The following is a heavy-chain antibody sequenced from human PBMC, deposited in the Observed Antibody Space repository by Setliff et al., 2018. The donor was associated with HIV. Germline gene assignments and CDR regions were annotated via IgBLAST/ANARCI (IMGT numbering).Heavy chain of an antibody. Sequence: SVKVSCKASGGTFSSYAISWVRQAPGQGLEWKGGIIPIFGTANYAQKFQGRVTITADESTSTAYMELSSLRSEDAAVYYCARGGWELVSCYDYWGQGTLVTVSS. J-gene: IGHJ4*02. V-gene: IGHV1-69*13. CDR3: ARGGWELVSCYDY. D-gene: IGHD1-26*01. CDR1: GGTFSSYA. CDR2: IIPIFGTA.